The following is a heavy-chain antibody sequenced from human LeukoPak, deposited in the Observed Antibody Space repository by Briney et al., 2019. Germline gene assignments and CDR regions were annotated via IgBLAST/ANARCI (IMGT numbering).Heavy chain of an antibody. V-gene: IGHV4-61*02. Sequence: SETLSLTCTVSGGSISSGTYYWTWIRQSAGKGLEWIGRIYTTGSTNYNPSLKSRVTMSTDTSKNQFSLKLSSVTAADTAVYYCARVTTGGYYNCWGQGTLVTVSS. D-gene: IGHD3-22*01. J-gene: IGHJ4*02. CDR3: ARVTTGGYYNC. CDR1: GGSISSGTYY. CDR2: IYTTGST.